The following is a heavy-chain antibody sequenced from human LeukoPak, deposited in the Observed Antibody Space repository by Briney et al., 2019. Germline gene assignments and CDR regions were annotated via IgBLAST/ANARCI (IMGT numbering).Heavy chain of an antibody. V-gene: IGHV4-61*02. J-gene: IGHJ3*02. CDR3: AIRLNTYYYDSSGYPYDAFDT. D-gene: IGHD3-22*01. Sequence: SETLSLTCTVSGVSISSGSYYWTWIRQPAGKGLEWIGRIYISGSTNYNPSLKGRVTMSIDTSKNQFSLKLSSVTAADTAVYYCAIRLNTYYYDSSGYPYDAFDTWGQGTMVTVSS. CDR1: GVSISSGSYY. CDR2: IYISGST.